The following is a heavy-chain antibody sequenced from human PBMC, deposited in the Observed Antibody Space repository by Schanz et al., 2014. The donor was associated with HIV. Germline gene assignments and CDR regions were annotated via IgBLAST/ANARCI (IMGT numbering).Heavy chain of an antibody. CDR3: ARDSPYSYGLGPLDY. V-gene: IGHV1-18*04. CDR1: GYSFTGYY. D-gene: IGHD5-18*01. CDR2: ISAYNGDT. Sequence: QAQLVQSGAEVKKPGASVKASCKASGYSFTGYYIHWVRQAPGQGLEWMGWISAYNGDTNYAEKFQGRIRMTTDRSTIAYMDVTSLTSDDTAVYFCARDSPYSYGLGPLDYWGQGTLVSVSS. J-gene: IGHJ4*02.